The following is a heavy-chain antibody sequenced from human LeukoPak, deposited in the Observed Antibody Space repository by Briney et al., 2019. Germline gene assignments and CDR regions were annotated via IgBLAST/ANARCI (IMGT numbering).Heavy chain of an antibody. Sequence: PGESLKISCKGSGYSFTNYWIGWVRQAQGKGLEWVSSIGSDNKPHYSEYVKGRFTISRDNSKSTLYLQMNSLRVADTAVYYCAKGAHFDWLLNYWGQGTLVTVSS. CDR1: GYSFTNYW. CDR3: AKGAHFDWLLNY. V-gene: IGHV3-23*05. J-gene: IGHJ4*02. D-gene: IGHD3-9*01. CDR2: IGSDNKP.